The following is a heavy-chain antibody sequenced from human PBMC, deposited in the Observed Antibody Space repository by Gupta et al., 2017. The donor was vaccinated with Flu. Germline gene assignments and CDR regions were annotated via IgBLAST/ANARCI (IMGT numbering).Heavy chain of an antibody. D-gene: IGHD3-3*01. CDR2: IYYSGTA. Sequence: SNSDWALIRQPPGQGLEWIATIYYSGTAYYNPSLRSRATMSLDTSRNQFSLKVRSMTTADTAVYYCAGGVDDSAFDFWGQGPLVTVSS. CDR3: AGGVDDSAFDF. V-gene: IGHV4-39*01. CDR1: SNSD. J-gene: IGHJ4*02.